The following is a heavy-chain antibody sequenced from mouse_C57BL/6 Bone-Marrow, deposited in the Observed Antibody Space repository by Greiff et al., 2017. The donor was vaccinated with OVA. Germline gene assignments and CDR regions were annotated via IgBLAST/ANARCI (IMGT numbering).Heavy chain of an antibody. D-gene: IGHD2-3*01. CDR2: ISYDGSN. CDR1: GYSITSGYY. Sequence: ESGPGLVKPSQSLSLTCSVTGYSITSGYYWNWIRQFPGNKLEWMGYISYDGSNNYNPSLKNRISITRDTSKNQFFLKLNSVTTEDTATYYCAGGGYDGTYYAMDDWGQGTSVTVSS. J-gene: IGHJ4*01. V-gene: IGHV3-6*01. CDR3: AGGGYDGTYYAMDD.